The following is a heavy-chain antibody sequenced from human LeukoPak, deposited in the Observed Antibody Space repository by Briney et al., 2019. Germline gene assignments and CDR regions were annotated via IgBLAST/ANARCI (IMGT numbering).Heavy chain of an antibody. CDR3: ARELWHSLSEGVDY. Sequence: GASVKVSCKASGYSFTEHYIYWVRQAPGQGLEWVGRINCNSGDANSAQKFQGRVTMTRDTSISTAYMELSRLRSDDTAVYYCARELWHSLSEGVDYWGQGTPVTVSS. CDR1: GYSFTEHY. CDR2: INCNSGDA. V-gene: IGHV1-2*02. J-gene: IGHJ4*01. D-gene: IGHD3-16*02.